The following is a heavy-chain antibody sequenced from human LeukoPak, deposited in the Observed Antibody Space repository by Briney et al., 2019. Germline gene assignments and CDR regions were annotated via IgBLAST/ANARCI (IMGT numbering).Heavy chain of an antibody. J-gene: IGHJ1*01. CDR1: GFTFDDYG. D-gene: IGHD3-22*01. CDR2: IYSGGST. CDR3: ARETGSGDSSGQMYFQH. V-gene: IGHV3-66*01. Sequence: GGSLRLSCAASGFTFDDYGMSWVRQAPGKGLEWVSVIYSGGSTYYADSVKGRFTISRDNSKNTLYLQMNSLRAEDTAVYYCARETGSGDSSGQMYFQHWGQGTLVTVSS.